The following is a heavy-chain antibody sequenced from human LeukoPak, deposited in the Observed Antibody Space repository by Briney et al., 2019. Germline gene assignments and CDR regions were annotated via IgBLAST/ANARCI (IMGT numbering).Heavy chain of an antibody. D-gene: IGHD2-2*02. Sequence: PSETLSLTCTVSGGSISSHYWSWIRQPPGKGLEWIGYIYYSGSTNYNPSLKSRVTISVDTSKNQFSLKLSSVTAADTAVYYCARLILGYYSSTSCYNRGSYYYYYMDVWGKGTTVTVSS. CDR3: ARLILGYYSSTSCYNRGSYYYYYMDV. CDR2: IYYSGST. J-gene: IGHJ6*03. CDR1: GGSISSHY. V-gene: IGHV4-59*11.